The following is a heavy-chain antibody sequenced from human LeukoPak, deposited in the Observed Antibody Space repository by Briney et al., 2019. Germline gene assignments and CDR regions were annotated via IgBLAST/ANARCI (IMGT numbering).Heavy chain of an antibody. V-gene: IGHV3-74*01. CDR2: INSDGSST. CDR3: ARAQLRAPAPNDY. CDR1: GFTFSSYW. Sequence: GGSLRLSCAASGFTFSSYWMHWVRQAPGKGLVWVSRINSDGSSTSYADSVKGRFTISRDNAKNTLYLQVNSLRAEDTAVYYCARAQLRAPAPNDYWGQGTLVTVSS. D-gene: IGHD2-2*01. J-gene: IGHJ4*02.